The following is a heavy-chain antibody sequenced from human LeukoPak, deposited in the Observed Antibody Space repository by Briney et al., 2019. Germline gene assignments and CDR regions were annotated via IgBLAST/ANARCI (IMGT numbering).Heavy chain of an antibody. J-gene: IGHJ6*03. V-gene: IGHV4-38-2*02. Sequence: SETLSLTCTVSGYSISSGYYWGWIRQPPGKGLEWIGSIYHSGSTYYNPSLKSRVTISVDTSKNQFSLKLTSVTAADTAVYYCTRAASSGPLFTYHLDVWGKGTTVTVSS. D-gene: IGHD3-22*01. CDR3: TRAASSGPLFTYHLDV. CDR2: IYHSGST. CDR1: GYSISSGYY.